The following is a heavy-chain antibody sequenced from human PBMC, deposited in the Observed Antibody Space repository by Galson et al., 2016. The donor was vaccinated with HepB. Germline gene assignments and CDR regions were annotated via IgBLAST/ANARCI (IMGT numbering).Heavy chain of an antibody. J-gene: IGHJ4*02. CDR1: GYTFTSYG. D-gene: IGHD5-18*01. CDR3: ARRDTAMVHDY. Sequence: SVKVSCKASGYTFTSYGISWVRQAPGQGLEWMGWISAYNGNTHYAQKLQGRVTVTTDTSTSTAYMELRSLRSEDTAVYYCARRDTAMVHDYWGQGTLVTVSS. V-gene: IGHV1-18*04. CDR2: ISAYNGNT.